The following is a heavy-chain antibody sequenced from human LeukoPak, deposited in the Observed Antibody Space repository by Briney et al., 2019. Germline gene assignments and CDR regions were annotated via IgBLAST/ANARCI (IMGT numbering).Heavy chain of an antibody. CDR2: IYPGDSDT. V-gene: IGHV5-51*01. CDR3: ARLRRAYSGYDFDY. D-gene: IGHD5-12*01. J-gene: IGHJ4*02. Sequence: GESLKISCKGSGYDFTSYWIGWARQMPGKGLDWMGIIYPGDSDTRYSPSFQGQVTISADKSISTAYLQWSSLKASDTAMYYCARLRRAYSGYDFDYWGQGTLVTVSS. CDR1: GYDFTSYW.